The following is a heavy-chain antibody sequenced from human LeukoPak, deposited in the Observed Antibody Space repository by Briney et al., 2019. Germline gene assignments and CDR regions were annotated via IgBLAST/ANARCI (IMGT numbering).Heavy chain of an antibody. CDR3: ATYYYDSSGYNHTFDY. CDR2: INPNSGGT. CDR1: GYTFTGYD. J-gene: IGHJ4*02. Sequence: ASVKVCCKASGYTFTGYDMHWVRQAPGQGLEWMGWINPNSGGTNYAQKFQGRVTMTRDTSISTAYMELSRLRSDDTAVYYCATYYYDSSGYNHTFDYWGQGTLVTVSS. D-gene: IGHD3-22*01. V-gene: IGHV1-2*02.